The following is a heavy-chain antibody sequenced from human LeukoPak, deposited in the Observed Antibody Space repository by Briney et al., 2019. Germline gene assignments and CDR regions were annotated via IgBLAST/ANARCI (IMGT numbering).Heavy chain of an antibody. Sequence: GGSLRLSCAASGFTFSDYYMSWIRQAPGKGLEGVAGISYDEMYQYYADSVKGRFTISRGNSKNTLFLQMNSLRAEDTAIYYCAKDRDYYGSGSDYWGEGTLVTVSS. CDR1: GFTFSDYY. CDR2: ISYDEMYQ. J-gene: IGHJ4*02. CDR3: AKDRDYYGSGSDY. D-gene: IGHD3-10*01. V-gene: IGHV3-30*18.